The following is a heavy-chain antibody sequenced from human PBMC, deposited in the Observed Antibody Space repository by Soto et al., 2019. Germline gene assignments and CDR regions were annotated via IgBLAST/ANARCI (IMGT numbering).Heavy chain of an antibody. CDR3: ARTWLPLAAADPLLDP. Sequence: SETLSLTCTVSGGSISSYYWSWIRQPPGKGLEWIGYIYYSGSTNYNPSLKSRVTISVDTSKNQFSLKLSSVTAADTAVYYWARTWLPLAAADPLLDPWGQGTLVTVSS. CDR2: IYYSGST. CDR1: GGSISSYY. J-gene: IGHJ5*02. D-gene: IGHD6-13*01. V-gene: IGHV4-59*01.